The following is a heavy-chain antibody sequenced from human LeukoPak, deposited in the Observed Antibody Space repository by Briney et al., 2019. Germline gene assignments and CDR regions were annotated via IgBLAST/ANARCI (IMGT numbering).Heavy chain of an antibody. D-gene: IGHD5-24*01. V-gene: IGHV3-53*01. CDR1: GFTVSSNY. CDR2: IYSDNT. Sequence: GGSLRLSCAASGFTVSSNYMSWVRQAPGKGLEWVSFIYSDNTHYSDSVKGRFTISRDNSKNTLYLQMNSLRAEDTALYHCARVRRDGYNYYYYYYMDVWGKGTTVTISS. J-gene: IGHJ6*03. CDR3: ARVRRDGYNYYYYYYMDV.